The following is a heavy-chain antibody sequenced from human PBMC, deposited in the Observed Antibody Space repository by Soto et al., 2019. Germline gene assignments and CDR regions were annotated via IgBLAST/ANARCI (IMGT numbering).Heavy chain of an antibody. Sequence: GSLRLSCAASGFTFSSYEMNWVRQAPGKGLEWVSYISSSGSTIYYADSVKGRVTISRDNAKNSLYLQMNSLRAEDTAVYYCARGGEIVVVVAATPDAFDIWGQGTMVTVSS. CDR2: ISSSGSTI. V-gene: IGHV3-48*03. D-gene: IGHD2-15*01. J-gene: IGHJ3*02. CDR1: GFTFSSYE. CDR3: ARGGEIVVVVAATPDAFDI.